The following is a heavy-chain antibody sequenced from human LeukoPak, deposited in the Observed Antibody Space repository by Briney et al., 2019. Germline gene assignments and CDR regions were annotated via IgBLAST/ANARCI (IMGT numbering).Heavy chain of an antibody. CDR1: GFSFSSYD. CDR3: AKDFRGYSDY. D-gene: IGHD5-12*01. CDR2: VSYDGGNK. Sequence: SGGSLRLSCAASGFSFSSYDMHWVRQAPGKALEWVAVVSYDGGNKYYADSVKGRFTISRDNSKNTLYLQLNSLRPEDTAVYYCAKDFRGYSDYWGQGTLVTVSS. J-gene: IGHJ4*02. V-gene: IGHV3-30*18.